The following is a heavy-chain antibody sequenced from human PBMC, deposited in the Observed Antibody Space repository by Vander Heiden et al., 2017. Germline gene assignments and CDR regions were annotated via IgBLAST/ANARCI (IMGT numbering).Heavy chain of an antibody. CDR3: ARENYGGAFDI. CDR1: GFTFSSYG. Sequence: QVQLVESGGGVVQPGRSLRRSCAASGFTFSSYGMHWVRQAPGKGLEWVAVIWYDGSNKYYGDSVKGRFTISRDNSKNTLYLQMNSLRAEDTALYYCARENYGGAFDIWGQGTMVTVSS. CDR2: IWYDGSNK. V-gene: IGHV3-33*01. J-gene: IGHJ3*02. D-gene: IGHD3-10*01.